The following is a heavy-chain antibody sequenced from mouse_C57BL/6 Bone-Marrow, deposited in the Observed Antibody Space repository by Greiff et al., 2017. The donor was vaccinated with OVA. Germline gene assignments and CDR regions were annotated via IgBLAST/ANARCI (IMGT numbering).Heavy chain of an antibody. CDR2: IHPNSGST. V-gene: IGHV1-64*01. CDR1: GYTFTSYW. D-gene: IGHD2-5*01. J-gene: IGHJ3*01. Sequence: QVQLQQPGAELVKPGASVKLSCKASGYTFTSYWMHWVKQRPGQGLEWIGMIHPNSGSTNYNEKFKSKATLTVDKSSSTAYMQLSSLTSEDSAVYYCARWDSNYCFFADWGQGTLVTVSA. CDR3: ARWDSNYCFFAD.